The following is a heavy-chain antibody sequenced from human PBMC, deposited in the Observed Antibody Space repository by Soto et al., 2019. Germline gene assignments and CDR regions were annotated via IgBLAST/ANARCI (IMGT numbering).Heavy chain of an antibody. D-gene: IGHD4-17*01. J-gene: IGHJ4*02. V-gene: IGHV4-34*01. Sequence: SETLSLTCAVYGGSFSCYYWSWIRQPPGKGLEWIGEINHSGSTNYNPSLKSRVTISVDTSKNQFSLKLSSVTAADTAVYYCARTTRMTTMIDYWGQGTQVTVPS. CDR1: GGSFSCYY. CDR2: INHSGST. CDR3: ARTTRMTTMIDY.